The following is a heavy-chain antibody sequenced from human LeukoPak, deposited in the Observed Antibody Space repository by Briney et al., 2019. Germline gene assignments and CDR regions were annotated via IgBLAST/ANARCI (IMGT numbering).Heavy chain of an antibody. CDR2: IKSRGNTYAT. V-gene: IGHV3-73*01. J-gene: IGHJ5*02. Sequence: GGSLRLSCAASGFTLSGSAIPWVRQAPGKGLEWVGHIKSRGNTYATASGTSVKGRFTVSRDDSKNTTYLQMNSLKIEDTAVYYCTRVQYYYDGSGPNWFGPWGPGTLVTVSS. CDR3: TRVQYYYDGSGPNWFGP. D-gene: IGHD3-22*01. CDR1: GFTLSGSA.